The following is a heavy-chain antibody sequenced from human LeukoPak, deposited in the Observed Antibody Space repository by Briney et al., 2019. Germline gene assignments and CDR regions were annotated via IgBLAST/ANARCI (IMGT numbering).Heavy chain of an antibody. V-gene: IGHV3-23*01. CDR2: ISGSGDNT. CDR3: ARGQWGLDY. CDR1: GFTFSSYA. J-gene: IGHJ4*02. Sequence: GGSLRLSCAASGFTFSSYAMSWVRQAPGKGLEWVSGISGSGDNTYYADSVKGRFTISRDNSKNTLYVQVNSLGTEDTAAYYCARGQWGLDYWGQGALVTVSS. D-gene: IGHD1-26*01.